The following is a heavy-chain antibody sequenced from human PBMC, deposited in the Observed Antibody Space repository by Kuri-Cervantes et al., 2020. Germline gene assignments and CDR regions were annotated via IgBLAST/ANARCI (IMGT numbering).Heavy chain of an antibody. CDR1: GFTFSSYG. J-gene: IGHJ4*02. Sequence: LSLTCEASGFTFSSYGMHWVRQAPGKGLEWVAIIWFDGRNKYYRDSVKGRFTISRDNSKNTLYLQMNSLRAEDTAVYYCARDTHSSGWFYYFDYWGQGTLVTVSS. V-gene: IGHV3-33*01. CDR3: ARDTHSSGWFYYFDY. D-gene: IGHD6-19*01. CDR2: IWFDGRNK.